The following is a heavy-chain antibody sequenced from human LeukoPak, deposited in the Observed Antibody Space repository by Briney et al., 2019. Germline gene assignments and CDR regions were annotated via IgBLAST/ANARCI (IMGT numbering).Heavy chain of an antibody. CDR1: GGTFSSYA. J-gene: IGHJ4*02. Sequence: ASVKVSCKASGGTFSSYAISWVRQAPGQGLEWMGGIIPIFCTANYAQKFQGRVTITTDESTSTAYMELSSLRSEDTAVYYCARDGVVTARGYFDYWGQGTLVTVSS. CDR3: ARDGVVTARGYFDY. V-gene: IGHV1-69*05. D-gene: IGHD2-21*02. CDR2: IIPIFCTA.